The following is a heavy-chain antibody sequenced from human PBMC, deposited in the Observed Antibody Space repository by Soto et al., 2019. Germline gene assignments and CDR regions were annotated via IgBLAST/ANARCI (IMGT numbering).Heavy chain of an antibody. V-gene: IGHV4-39*01. D-gene: IGHD3-3*01. CDR1: GGSISSSSYY. J-gene: IGHJ4*02. Sequence: PETLSLTCTVSGGSISSSSYYWGWIRQPPGKGLEWIGSIYYSGSTYYNPSLKSRVTISVDTSKNQFSLKLSSVTAADTAVYYCARLSRAFGVMTADYWGQGTLVTVSS. CDR2: IYYSGST. CDR3: ARLSRAFGVMTADY.